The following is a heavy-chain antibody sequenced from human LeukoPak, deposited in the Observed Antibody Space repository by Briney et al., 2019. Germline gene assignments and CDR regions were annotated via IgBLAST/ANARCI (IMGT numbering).Heavy chain of an antibody. Sequence: PGGSLRLSCEASGLTLSTYWIHWVRQGPGKGLEWVSRINGDGSSTIYADSVKGRFTISRDNAKSTVYLQMNSLTAEDTAVYHCARAFCPGGSCYGRFDYWGQGTLVTVSS. CDR3: ARAFCPGGSCYGRFDY. D-gene: IGHD2-15*01. CDR1: GLTLSTYW. V-gene: IGHV3-74*01. J-gene: IGHJ4*02. CDR2: INGDGSST.